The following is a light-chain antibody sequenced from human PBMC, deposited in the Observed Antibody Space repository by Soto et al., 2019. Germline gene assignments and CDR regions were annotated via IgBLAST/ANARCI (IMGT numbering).Light chain of an antibody. Sequence: DIHMTQSPSSLSASVGDRVTITCQASQDISNYLNWYQQKPGKAPKLLIYDASNLETGVPSRFSGSGSGTDFTLTISSLQPEDFGTYYCQQSFSTPRTFGQGTKVDIK. J-gene: IGKJ1*01. CDR2: DAS. V-gene: IGKV1-39*01. CDR3: QQSFSTPRT. CDR1: QDISNY.